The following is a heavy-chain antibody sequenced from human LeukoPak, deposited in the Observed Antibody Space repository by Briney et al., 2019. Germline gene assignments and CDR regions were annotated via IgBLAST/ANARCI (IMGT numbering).Heavy chain of an antibody. CDR3: VSFYETY. CDR2: INHNGNVN. J-gene: IGHJ4*02. D-gene: IGHD2/OR15-2a*01. CDR1: GFTFSSYW. V-gene: IGHV3-7*01. Sequence: GGSLRLSCAASGFTFSSYWMNWARQAPGNGLEWVASINHNGNVNYYVDSVKGRFTISKDNAKNTVYLQMNSLRAEDTAVYYCVSFYETYWGRGTLVTVSS.